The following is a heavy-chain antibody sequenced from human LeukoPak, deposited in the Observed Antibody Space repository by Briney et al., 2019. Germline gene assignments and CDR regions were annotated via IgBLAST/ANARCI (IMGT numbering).Heavy chain of an antibody. CDR2: IYPGDSDT. Sequence: GESLKISCKGSGYSFTSYWIGWVRQMPGKGLEWMGIIYPGDSDTRYSPSFQGQVTISADKSISTAYLQWSSLKASDTAMHYCARRTGVNSVQDAFDIWGQGTMVTVSS. V-gene: IGHV5-51*01. CDR1: GYSFTSYW. D-gene: IGHD3-10*01. CDR3: ARRTGVNSVQDAFDI. J-gene: IGHJ3*02.